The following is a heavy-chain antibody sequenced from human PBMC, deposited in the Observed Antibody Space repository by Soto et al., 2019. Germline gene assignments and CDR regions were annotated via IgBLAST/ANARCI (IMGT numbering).Heavy chain of an antibody. CDR1: GFTFSNAW. V-gene: IGHV3-15*01. D-gene: IGHD3-22*01. J-gene: IGHJ4*02. CDR3: TTEGVGIVVVTSMSDY. CDR2: IKSKTDGGTT. Sequence: EVQLVESGGGLVKPGGSLRLSCAASGFTFSNAWMSWVRQAPGKGLEWVGRIKSKTDGGTTDYAAPVKGRFTISRDDSKNTMYQQMNSRKTGDTAVYYCTTEGVGIVVVTSMSDYWGQGTLVTVS.